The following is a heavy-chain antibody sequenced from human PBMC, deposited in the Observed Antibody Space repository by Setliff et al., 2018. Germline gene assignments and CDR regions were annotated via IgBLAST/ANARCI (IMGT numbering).Heavy chain of an antibody. J-gene: IGHJ5*02. D-gene: IGHD3-3*02. Sequence: PSETLSLTCTVSGGSINEANYYWSWIRQPAGKGLEWIGHIYTRGSTNYNPSLRSRVSISVDTSKNQFSLRLRFVTAADAAVYYCVRQFRMGTLAGGPPESWGPGTLVTVSS. CDR1: GGSINEANYY. CDR3: VRQFRMGTLAGGPPES. CDR2: IYTRGST. V-gene: IGHV4-61*09.